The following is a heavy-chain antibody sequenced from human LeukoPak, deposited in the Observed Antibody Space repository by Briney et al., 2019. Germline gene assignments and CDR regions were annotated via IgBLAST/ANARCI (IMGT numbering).Heavy chain of an antibody. CDR1: GFTFSSSW. J-gene: IGHJ4*02. CDR2: IKQDGSEK. Sequence: GGSLRLSCEASGFTFSSSWMSWVRQAPGKGLEWVANIKQDGSEKYYVDSVKGRFTISRDNAKNSLYLQMNSLGAEDTAVYYCARDVIDAWAAATLDYWGQGTLVTVSS. CDR3: ARDVIDAWAAATLDY. V-gene: IGHV3-7*01. D-gene: IGHD2-15*01.